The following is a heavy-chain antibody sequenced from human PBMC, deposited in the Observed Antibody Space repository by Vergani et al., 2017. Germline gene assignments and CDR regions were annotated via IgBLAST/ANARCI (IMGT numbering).Heavy chain of an antibody. D-gene: IGHD3-9*01. Sequence: QVQLQQWGAGLLKPSETLSLTCAVYGGSFSGYYWSWIRQPPGKGLEWIGEINHSGSTNYNPSLKSRVTISVDTSKNQFSLKLSSVTAADTAVYYCARRRSLRYFAPIGWFDPWGQGTLVTVSS. CDR3: ARRRSLRYFAPIGWFDP. J-gene: IGHJ5*02. CDR1: GGSFSGYY. V-gene: IGHV4-34*01. CDR2: INHSGST.